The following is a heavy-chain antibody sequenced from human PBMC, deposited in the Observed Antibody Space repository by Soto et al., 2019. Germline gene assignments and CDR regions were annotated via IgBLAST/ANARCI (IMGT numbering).Heavy chain of an antibody. V-gene: IGHV3-23*01. CDR2: ISGNGGST. CDR3: AKEKIVAAKYYGMDV. J-gene: IGHJ6*02. Sequence: GGSLRLSCAASGFTFSSDAMNWVRQAPGKGLEWVSHISGNGGSTYYADSVKGRFTISRDNSKNTLYLQMNSLRAEDTAVYYCAKEKIVAAKYYGMDVWGQGTTVTVSS. D-gene: IGHD2-15*01. CDR1: GFTFSSDA.